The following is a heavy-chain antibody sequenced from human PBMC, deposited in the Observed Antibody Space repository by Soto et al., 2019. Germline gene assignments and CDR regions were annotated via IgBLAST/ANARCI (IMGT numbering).Heavy chain of an antibody. D-gene: IGHD1-26*01. CDR3: AKWGHFIVGAESMDV. Sequence: GGSLRLSCAASGFTFSSYAMSWVRQAPGKGLEWVSAISGSGGSTYYADSVKGRFTISRDNSKNTLYLQMNSLRAEDTAVYYCAKWGHFIVGAESMDVWGQGTTVTVSS. J-gene: IGHJ6*02. CDR1: GFTFSSYA. CDR2: ISGSGGST. V-gene: IGHV3-23*01.